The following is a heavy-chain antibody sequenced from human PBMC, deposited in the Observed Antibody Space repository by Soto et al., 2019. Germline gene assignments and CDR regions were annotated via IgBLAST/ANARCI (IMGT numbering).Heavy chain of an antibody. Sequence: SVKVSCKASGFTFTSSAMQWVRQARGQRLEWIGWIVVGSGNTNYAQKFQERVTITRDMSTSTAYMELSSLRSEDTAVYYCAADYGSGSYYHPPDYWGQGTLVTVS. CDR1: GFTFTSSA. D-gene: IGHD3-10*01. CDR3: AADYGSGSYYHPPDY. V-gene: IGHV1-58*02. J-gene: IGHJ4*02. CDR2: IVVGSGNT.